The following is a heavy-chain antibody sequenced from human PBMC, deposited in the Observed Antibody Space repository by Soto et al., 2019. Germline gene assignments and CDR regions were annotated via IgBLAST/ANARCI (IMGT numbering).Heavy chain of an antibody. D-gene: IGHD3-22*01. V-gene: IGHV1-69*01. J-gene: IGHJ3*02. CDR1: GGTFSSYT. CDR3: ARWKHYDRGAFDI. CDR2: IIPIFGTA. Sequence: GXSVKVSCKASGGTFSSYTISLLRHSPGQGLEWMGGIIPIFGTANYAQKFQGRVTITADESTSTAYMELSSLRSEDTAVYYCARWKHYDRGAFDIWGQGTMVTVSS.